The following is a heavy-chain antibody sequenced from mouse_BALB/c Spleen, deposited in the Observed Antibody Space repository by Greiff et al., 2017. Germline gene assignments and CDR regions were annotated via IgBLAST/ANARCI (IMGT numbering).Heavy chain of an antibody. Sequence: EVQVVESGGGLVKPGGSLKLSCAASGFAFSSYDMSWVRQTPEKRLEWVAYISSGGGSTYYPDTVKGRFTISRDNAKNTLYLQMSSLKSEDTAMYYCARRGGNYVDWYFDVWGAGTTVTVSS. V-gene: IGHV5-12-1*01. J-gene: IGHJ1*01. CDR1: GFAFSSYD. D-gene: IGHD1-1*02. CDR3: ARRGGNYVDWYFDV. CDR2: ISSGGGST.